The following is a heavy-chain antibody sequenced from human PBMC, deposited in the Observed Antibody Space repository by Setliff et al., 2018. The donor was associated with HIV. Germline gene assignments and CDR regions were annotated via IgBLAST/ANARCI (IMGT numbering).Heavy chain of an antibody. Sequence: PGESLKISCAASGFSFSRYEMNWVRQAPGKGLQWVSYINSSGSTKYYADSVKGRFTISRDNADNSLYLRMNSLRADDTALYYCAINYYDSSGFAFDIWGQGTMVTVSS. CDR1: GFSFSRYE. J-gene: IGHJ3*02. CDR3: AINYYDSSGFAFDI. D-gene: IGHD3-22*01. V-gene: IGHV3-48*03. CDR2: INSSGSTK.